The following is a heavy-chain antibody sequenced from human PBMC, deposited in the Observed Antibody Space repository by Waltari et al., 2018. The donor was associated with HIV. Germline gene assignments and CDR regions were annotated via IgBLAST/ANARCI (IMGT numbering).Heavy chain of an antibody. D-gene: IGHD3-3*01. CDR2: VIPIFGSP. J-gene: IGHJ6*02. CDR1: GGSFSNYA. V-gene: IGHV1-69*18. CDR3: ATGDGRNFGVVREYYHYGMDV. Sequence: QVQIVQSGAEVKKPGSSVKVSCEASGGSFSNYAVSWVRQVPGQGLEWLGRVIPIFGSPDYSQKFHGRLTIVADESINTAYMELSSLTSEDTAVYYCATGDGRNFGVVREYYHYGMDVWGQGTTVTVSS.